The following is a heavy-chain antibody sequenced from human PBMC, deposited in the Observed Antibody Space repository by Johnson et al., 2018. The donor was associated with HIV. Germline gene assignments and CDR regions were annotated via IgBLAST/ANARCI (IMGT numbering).Heavy chain of an antibody. CDR3: ARPHIVVVTAGYAFDI. CDR2: LSGSGDST. Sequence: VQLVESGGGVVQPGRSLRLSCAASGFTFNNYAMSWVRQAPGKGLEWVSALSGSGDSTYFADSLKGRFTISRDNSKNTLYLQMNSLRAEDTAVYYCARPHIVVVTAGYAFDIWGQGTMVIVSS. V-gene: IGHV3-23*04. D-gene: IGHD2-21*02. J-gene: IGHJ3*02. CDR1: GFTFNNYA.